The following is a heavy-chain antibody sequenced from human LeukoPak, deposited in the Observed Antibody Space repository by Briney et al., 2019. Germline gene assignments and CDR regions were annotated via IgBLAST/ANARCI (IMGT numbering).Heavy chain of an antibody. D-gene: IGHD6-13*01. CDR3: ARLRAASGSFDY. CDR2: IYYSGRT. V-gene: IGHV4-31*03. Sequence: SQTLSHTCTVSGDSINSGGYYWSWIRQHPGKGLEWIGYIYYSGRTFYNPSLKSRPTISVDTSKTQFSLKLSSVTAADTAVYFCARLRAASGSFDYWGQGTLVTVSS. J-gene: IGHJ4*02. CDR1: GDSINSGGYY.